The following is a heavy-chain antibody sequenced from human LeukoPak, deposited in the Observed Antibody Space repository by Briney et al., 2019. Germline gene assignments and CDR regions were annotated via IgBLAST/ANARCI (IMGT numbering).Heavy chain of an antibody. CDR1: GFTFSSYS. CDR2: ISSSSSTI. D-gene: IGHD2-15*01. J-gene: IGHJ4*02. CDR3: ARGPALHCSGGSCYFLNFDY. V-gene: IGHV3-48*02. Sequence: GGSLRLSCAASGFTFSSYSMNWVRQAPGKGLEWVSYISSSSSTIYYADSVKGRFTISRDNAKNSLYLQMNSLRDEDTAVYYCARGPALHCSGGSCYFLNFDYWGQGTLVTVSS.